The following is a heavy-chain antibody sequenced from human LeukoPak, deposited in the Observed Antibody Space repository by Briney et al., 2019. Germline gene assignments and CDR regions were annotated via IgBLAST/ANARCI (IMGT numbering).Heavy chain of an antibody. D-gene: IGHD3-3*01. Sequence: PSETLSLTCTVSGGSISSYYWSWIRQPPGKGLEWIGYIYYSGSTNYNPSLKSRVTISVDTSKNQFSLKLSSVTAADTAVYYCARHSGITIFGVDQNWFDPWGQGTLVTVSS. CDR1: GGSISSYY. J-gene: IGHJ5*02. CDR2: IYYSGST. CDR3: ARHSGITIFGVDQNWFDP. V-gene: IGHV4-59*08.